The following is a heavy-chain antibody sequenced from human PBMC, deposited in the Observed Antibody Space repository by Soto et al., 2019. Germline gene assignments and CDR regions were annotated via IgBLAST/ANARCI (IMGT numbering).Heavy chain of an antibody. J-gene: IGHJ6*02. Sequence: QVLLVQSGAEVKKPGASVKVSCKASGYTFSNYGISWVRQAPGQGLEWMGWISAYNGNTNYAQKLQGRVTMTTDTSTSTAYMELRSLRSDDTAVYYCAREPTSEQLWLHYYGMDVWGQGTTVTVSS. CDR3: AREPTSEQLWLHYYGMDV. CDR2: ISAYNGNT. V-gene: IGHV1-18*01. CDR1: GYTFSNYG. D-gene: IGHD5-18*01.